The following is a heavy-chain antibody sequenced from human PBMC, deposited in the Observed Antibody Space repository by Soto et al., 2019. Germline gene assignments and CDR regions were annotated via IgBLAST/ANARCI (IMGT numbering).Heavy chain of an antibody. CDR2: TYYRSKWYN. V-gene: IGHV6-1*01. J-gene: IGHJ5*02. D-gene: IGHD3-3*01. CDR1: GDSVSSNSAA. Sequence: SQTLSLTCAISGDSVSSNSAAWNWIRQSPSRGLEWLGRTYYRSKWYNDYAVSVKSRITINPDKSKNQFYLQLNSVTPEDTAVYYCARANRSDFWSCYHCFDPWGQGTLVTVSS. CDR3: ARANRSDFWSCYHCFDP.